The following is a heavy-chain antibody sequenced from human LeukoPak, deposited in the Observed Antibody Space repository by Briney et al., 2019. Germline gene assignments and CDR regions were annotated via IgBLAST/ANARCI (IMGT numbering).Heavy chain of an antibody. D-gene: IGHD2/OR15-2a*01. J-gene: IGHJ4*02. CDR2: ISSNGDTI. Sequence: GGSLRLSCGASGFTFRSYIMSWVRQAPGKGLEWVSAISSNGDTIYYADSVKGRFTTSRDNSKNTLYLQVNSLRAVDTAVYYCAKAAPDTTYFDYWGQGTLVTVSS. V-gene: IGHV3-23*01. CDR3: AKAAPDTTYFDY. CDR1: GFTFRSYI.